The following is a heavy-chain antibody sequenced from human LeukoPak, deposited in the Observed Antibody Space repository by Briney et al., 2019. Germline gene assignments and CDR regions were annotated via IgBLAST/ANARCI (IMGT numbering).Heavy chain of an antibody. J-gene: IGHJ4*02. CDR1: GGSISTSHW. CDR2: IYHSGST. Sequence: SGTLSLTCAVSGGSISTSHWWSWVRQPPGKGLAWIGEIYHSGSTNYNPSLKRRVTISVDTSKNQFSLKLSSATAADAAVYYSASSPNYSGSGVTDYWGQGTLVTVSS. CDR3: ASSPNYSGSGVTDY. V-gene: IGHV4-4*02. D-gene: IGHD3-10*01.